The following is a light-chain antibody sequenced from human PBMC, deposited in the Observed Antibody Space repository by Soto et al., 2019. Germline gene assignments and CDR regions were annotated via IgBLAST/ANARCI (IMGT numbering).Light chain of an antibody. Sequence: DIPMTQSPSTLSASVGDRGTSTCRASQSILPWLAWYQQKPGKAPKLQIYDASNQQSGVPSRFSGSVTGTEFTLTISSLQPDDFATYYCQQYKSYSPITFGQGTRLASK. CDR1: QSILPW. CDR3: QQYKSYSPIT. V-gene: IGKV1-5*01. CDR2: DAS. J-gene: IGKJ5*01.